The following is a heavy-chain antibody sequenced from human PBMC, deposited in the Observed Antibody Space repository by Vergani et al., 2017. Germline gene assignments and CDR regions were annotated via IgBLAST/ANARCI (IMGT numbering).Heavy chain of an antibody. CDR3: AKDKGPGYYDSSGYCDY. D-gene: IGHD3-22*01. J-gene: IGHJ4*02. CDR2: TSGSGGFT. CDR1: VFTFSNFA. V-gene: IGHV3-23*01. Sequence: EVQLLESGGNLVQPGGSLRLSCAASVFTFSNFAMTCVRQAPGGGLGWVSGTSGSGGFTHYADSVKGRFTISRDNSKNTMFLQMNNLRAEDTAVYYCAKDKGPGYYDSSGYCDYWGQGTLVTVSS.